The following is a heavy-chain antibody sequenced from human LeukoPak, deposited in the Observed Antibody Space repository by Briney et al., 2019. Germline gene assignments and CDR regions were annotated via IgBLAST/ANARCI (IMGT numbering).Heavy chain of an antibody. J-gene: IGHJ4*02. CDR2: ICGRGGSA. V-gene: IGHV3-23*01. D-gene: IGHD3-16*02. CDR1: GLPFSRYA. Sequence: GGSLRLSCAASGLPFSRYAVSWVRQSPGKGLECVSGICGRGGSAYYADSVKGSFTIPRDNVKNMLYTQMSNLRAEDTAVYYCAHGQFNILGGYRNWGQGTLVTVSS. CDR3: AHGQFNILGGYRN.